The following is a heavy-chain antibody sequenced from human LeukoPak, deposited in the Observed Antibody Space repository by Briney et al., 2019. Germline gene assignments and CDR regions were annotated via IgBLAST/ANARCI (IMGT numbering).Heavy chain of an antibody. D-gene: IGHD5-18*01. Sequence: GGSLRLSCAASGFTFPSYAMSWVRQAPGKGLNWVSAISDSGGSTYYADSVKGRFTISRDNSKNTLHLQMNSLRAEDTAVYYCAKRSDGYSGFDYWGQGSLVTLSS. CDR1: GFTFPSYA. V-gene: IGHV3-23*01. CDR2: ISDSGGST. J-gene: IGHJ4*02. CDR3: AKRSDGYSGFDY.